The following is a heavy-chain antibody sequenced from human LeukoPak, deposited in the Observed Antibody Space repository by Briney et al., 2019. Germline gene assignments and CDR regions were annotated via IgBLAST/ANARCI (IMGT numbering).Heavy chain of an antibody. D-gene: IGHD1-26*01. V-gene: IGHV3-23*01. CDR3: AAPLGWDPDDY. J-gene: IGHJ4*02. Sequence: GGSLRLSCAASGFNAKSYAMSWVRQAPGKGLEWVSTISASGGRVDYADSVKGRFTISRDNSKNTLFLQMTNLRVGDTAVYYCAAPLGWDPDDYWGQGTLVTVSS. CDR2: ISASGGRV. CDR1: GFNAKSYA.